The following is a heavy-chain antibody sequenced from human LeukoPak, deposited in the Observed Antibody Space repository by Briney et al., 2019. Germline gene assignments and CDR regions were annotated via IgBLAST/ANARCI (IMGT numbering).Heavy chain of an antibody. CDR1: GFTFSSYE. V-gene: IGHV3-48*03. Sequence: GGSLRLSCAASGFTFSSYEMNWVRQAPGKGLEWVSYISSSGSTIYYADSVKGRFTISRDNATNSLYLQMNSLRAEDTAVYYCARVGHEDAFDIWGQGTMVTVSS. CDR2: ISSSGSTI. CDR3: ARVGHEDAFDI. J-gene: IGHJ3*02.